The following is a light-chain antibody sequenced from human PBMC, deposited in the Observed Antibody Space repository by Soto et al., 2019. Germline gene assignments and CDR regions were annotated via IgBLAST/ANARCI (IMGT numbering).Light chain of an antibody. CDR3: QQYHNLWT. V-gene: IGKV3-15*01. CDR2: RAS. Sequence: EIVMTQSPATLSVSPGERATLSCTASHYIYSNVAWFQQRPGQAPRLLIHRASTRATGTPARFSGSGSGTEFILTITSLQSEDFALYYCQQYHNLWTFGQGTEVEIK. J-gene: IGKJ1*01. CDR1: HYIYSN.